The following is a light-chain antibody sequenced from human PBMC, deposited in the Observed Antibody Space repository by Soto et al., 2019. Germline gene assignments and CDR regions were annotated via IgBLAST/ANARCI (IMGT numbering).Light chain of an antibody. CDR2: LGS. CDR1: QSLLHSNGYNY. V-gene: IGKV2-28*01. Sequence: DIVMTQSPLSLPVTPGEPASISCRSSQSLLHSNGYNYLDWYLQKPGQSPQLLIYLGSNRASGVPDRFSGSGSGTDFTLKISRVEAEDVGVYYCLVGTHGVTFGQGTRLEIK. CDR3: LVGTHGVT. J-gene: IGKJ5*01.